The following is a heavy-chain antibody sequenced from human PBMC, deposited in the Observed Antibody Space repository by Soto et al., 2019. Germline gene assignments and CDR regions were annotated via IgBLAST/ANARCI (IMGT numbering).Heavy chain of an antibody. J-gene: IGHJ4*02. CDR3: VLWVRGLINY. Sequence: EVQLVESGGGLVQPGGSLRLSCATSGITFSDHDMDWVRQAPGKGLEWLGRSRSRADNYATDYAASVRGRFTFSRDDSKSSLSLQMRSLKTGDTAMYYCVLWVRGLINYWGQGTLGTVSS. V-gene: IGHV3-72*01. CDR1: GITFSDHD. D-gene: IGHD3-10*01. CDR2: SRSRADNYAT.